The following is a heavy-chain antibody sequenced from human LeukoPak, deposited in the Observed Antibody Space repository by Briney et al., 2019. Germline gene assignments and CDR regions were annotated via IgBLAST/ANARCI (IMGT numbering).Heavy chain of an antibody. Sequence: GGSLRLSCSFSGFIATSNYMAWVRQSPGKGLQWISFIYGGGNTLYADSVRDRFSISRDNSKSTLYLQMSSLRVEDTAVYYCATGGRSGMAFDFCGQGTLVTVSS. CDR1: GFIATSNY. CDR3: ATGGRSGMAFDF. J-gene: IGHJ4*02. D-gene: IGHD2-8*01. CDR2: IYGGGNT. V-gene: IGHV3-53*01.